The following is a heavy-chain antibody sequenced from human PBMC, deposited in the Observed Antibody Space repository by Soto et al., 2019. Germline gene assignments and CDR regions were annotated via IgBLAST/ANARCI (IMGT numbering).Heavy chain of an antibody. CDR1: GYTFTGYY. J-gene: IGHJ6*02. D-gene: IGHD3-22*01. V-gene: IGHV1-2*02. Sequence: ASVKVSCRASGYTFTGYYMHWVRQAPGQGLEWMGWINPNSGGTNYAQKFHGRVTMTRDTSISTAYMELSRLRSDDTAVYYCARERYYDSTYYYGMDVWGQGTTVTVSS. CDR3: ARERYYDSTYYYGMDV. CDR2: INPNSGGT.